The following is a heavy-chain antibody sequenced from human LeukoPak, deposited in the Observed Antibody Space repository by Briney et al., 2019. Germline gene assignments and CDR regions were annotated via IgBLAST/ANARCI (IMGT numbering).Heavy chain of an antibody. J-gene: IGHJ4*02. CDR1: GGSFSGYY. CDR3: ARGRGRRDY. D-gene: IGHD3-10*01. CDR2: INHSGST. V-gene: IGHV4-34*01. Sequence: SETLSLTCAVYGGSFSGYYWSWIRQPPGKGLEWIGEINHSGSTNYNPSLKSRVTISVDTSKNQFYLKLSSVTAADTAVYYCARGRGRRDYWGQGTLVTVSS.